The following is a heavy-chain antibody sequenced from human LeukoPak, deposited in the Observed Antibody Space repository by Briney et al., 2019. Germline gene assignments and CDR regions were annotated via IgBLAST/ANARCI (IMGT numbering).Heavy chain of an antibody. CDR3: ARGREDYVPGSLLSFDY. CDR1: GVSISHSY. V-gene: IGHV4-4*07. Sequence: SETLSLTRTVSGVSISHSYWNWIRQPAGKGLEWIGRIYSSGTTNYNPSLTSRVTISVDTSRKQVSLKLSSVTAADTAVYYCARGREDYVPGSLLSFDYWGQGSLVTVSS. D-gene: IGHD3-10*02. CDR2: IYSSGTT. J-gene: IGHJ4*02.